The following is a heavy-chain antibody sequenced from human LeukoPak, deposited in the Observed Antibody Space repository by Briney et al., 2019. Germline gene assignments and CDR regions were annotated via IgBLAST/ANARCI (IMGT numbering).Heavy chain of an antibody. CDR2: ISAYNGNT. V-gene: IGHV1-18*01. CDR1: GYTFTSYG. Sequence: ASVKVSCKASGYTFTSYGISWVRQAPGQGLAWMGWISAYNGNTNYAQKLQGRVTMTTDTSTSTAYMELRSLRSDDTAVYYCARDRGYSSGWYSGNYFDYWGQGTLVTVSS. J-gene: IGHJ4*02. CDR3: ARDRGYSSGWYSGNYFDY. D-gene: IGHD6-19*01.